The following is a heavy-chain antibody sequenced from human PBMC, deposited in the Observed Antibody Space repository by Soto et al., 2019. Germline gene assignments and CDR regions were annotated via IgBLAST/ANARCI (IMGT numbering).Heavy chain of an antibody. CDR1: GFTFSSYG. V-gene: IGHV3-30*18. D-gene: IGHD3-3*01. CDR2: ISYDGSNK. Sequence: PLWSLRLSCAASGFTFSSYGMHWVRQAPGKGLEWVAVISYDGSNKYYADSVKGRFTISRDNSKNTLYLQMNSLRAEDTAVYYCAKGAIDYDFWSGYYTNYYGMDVWGQGTTVTVSS. J-gene: IGHJ6*02. CDR3: AKGAIDYDFWSGYYTNYYGMDV.